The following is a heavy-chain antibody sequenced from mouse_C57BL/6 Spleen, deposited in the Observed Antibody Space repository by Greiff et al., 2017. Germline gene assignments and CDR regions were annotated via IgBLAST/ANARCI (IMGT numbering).Heavy chain of an antibody. V-gene: IGHV1-82*01. CDR2: IYPGDGDT. CDR3: ASSKYYGNFHYFDY. D-gene: IGHD2-1*01. CDR1: GYAFSSSW. J-gene: IGHJ2*01. Sequence: QVQLKESGPELVKPGASVKISCKASGYAFSSSWMNWVKQRPGKGLEWIGRIYPGDGDTNYNGQFKGKATLTADKSSSTAYMQLSSLTSEVSAVYICASSKYYGNFHYFDYWGQGTTLTVSS.